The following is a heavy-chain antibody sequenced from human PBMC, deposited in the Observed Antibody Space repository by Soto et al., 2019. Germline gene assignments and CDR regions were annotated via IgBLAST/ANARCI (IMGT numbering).Heavy chain of an antibody. Sequence: QVTVKESGPVLVKPTETLTLTCTVSGFSLSNAGLGVSWIRQPPGKALEWLAHIFSNDEKSYSTSLNSSPTISXDXXKRQVVLTKTNMDPVDTATYYCASTYSTSWYWFDPWGQGTLVTVSS. CDR2: IFSNDEK. CDR1: GFSLSNAGLG. V-gene: IGHV2-26*04. CDR3: ASTYSTSWYWFDP. D-gene: IGHD6-13*01. J-gene: IGHJ5*02.